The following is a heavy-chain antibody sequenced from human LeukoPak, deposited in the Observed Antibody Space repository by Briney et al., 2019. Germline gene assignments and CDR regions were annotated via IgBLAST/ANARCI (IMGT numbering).Heavy chain of an antibody. V-gene: IGHV1-24*01. CDR2: FDPEDGET. Sequence: ASVKVSCKVSGYTLTELSMHWVRQAPGKGLEWMGGFDPEDGETIYAQKSQGRVTMTEDTSTDAAYMELSSLRSEDTAVYYCATTRGYDYYYYYYGMDVWGQGTTVTVSS. CDR3: ATTRGYDYYYYYYGMDV. CDR1: GYTLTELS. D-gene: IGHD5-12*01. J-gene: IGHJ6*02.